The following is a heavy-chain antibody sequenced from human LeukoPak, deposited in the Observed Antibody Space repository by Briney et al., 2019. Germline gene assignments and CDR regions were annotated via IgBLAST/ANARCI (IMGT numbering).Heavy chain of an antibody. V-gene: IGHV3-20*04. CDR1: GFTFDDYG. Sequence: GGSLRLSCVASGFTFDDYGVSWVRQAPGKGLEWVSTINWNGVSTDYAHSVKGRFTISRDNARNSLYLQMNSLRAEDTAVYYCARALFRLYSSSRRVDSWGQGTLVTVSS. CDR2: INWNGVST. D-gene: IGHD6-13*01. CDR3: ARALFRLYSSSRRVDS. J-gene: IGHJ4*02.